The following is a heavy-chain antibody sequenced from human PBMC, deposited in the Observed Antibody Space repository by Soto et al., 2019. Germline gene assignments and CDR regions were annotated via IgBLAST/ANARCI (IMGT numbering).Heavy chain of an antibody. CDR1: GYTFTSYA. V-gene: IGHV1-3*01. D-gene: IGHD2-21*02. CDR2: INAGNGNT. J-gene: IGHJ6*02. CDR3: ASEYCGGDCYSAARYGMDV. Sequence: QVQLVQSGAEVKQPGASVKVSCKASGYTFTSYAMHWVRQAPGQRLEWMGWINAGNGNTKYSQKFQGRVTITRDTSXXXAXXELSSLRSEDTAVYYCASEYCGGDCYSAARYGMDVWGQGTTVTVSS.